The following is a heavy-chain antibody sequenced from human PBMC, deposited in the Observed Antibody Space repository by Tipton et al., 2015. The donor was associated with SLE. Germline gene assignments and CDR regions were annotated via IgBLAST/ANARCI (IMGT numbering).Heavy chain of an antibody. D-gene: IGHD3-22*01. CDR3: AREWYYYDSPFDI. J-gene: IGHJ3*02. V-gene: IGHV4-59*12. Sequence: TLSLTCTVSGGSISSYYWSWIRQPPGKGLEWIGYIYYSGSTNYNPSPKSRVTMSVDTSKNQFSLKLSSVTAADTAVYYCAREWYYYDSPFDIWGRGTMVTVSS. CDR1: GGSISSYY. CDR2: IYYSGST.